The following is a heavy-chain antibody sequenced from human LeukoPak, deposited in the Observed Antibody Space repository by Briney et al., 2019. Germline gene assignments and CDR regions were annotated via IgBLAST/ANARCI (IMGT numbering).Heavy chain of an antibody. CDR3: ARRAAAGRFFDY. Sequence: GGSLRLSCAVSGFAFSDYYMSWLCQAPGKGVEGVSYISSGGSTISHADSAKGRFTISSHTPQTSLYLQINTLRADDTAVYYCARRAAAGRFFDYWGQGTLVTVSS. D-gene: IGHD6-13*01. CDR1: GFAFSDYY. J-gene: IGHJ4*02. V-gene: IGHV3-11*01. CDR2: ISSGGSTI.